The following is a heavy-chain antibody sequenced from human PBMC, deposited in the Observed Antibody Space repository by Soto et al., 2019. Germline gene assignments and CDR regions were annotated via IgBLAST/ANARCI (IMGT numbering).Heavy chain of an antibody. J-gene: IGHJ6*02. Sequence: ASVKVSCKASGGTFSSYAISWVRQAPGQGLEWMGGIIPIFGTANYAQKFQGRVTITADESTSTAYMELSSLRSEDTAVYYCAREGGIAAAGKAYYYYGMDVWGQGTTVTVSS. CDR2: IIPIFGTA. V-gene: IGHV1-69*13. CDR1: GGTFSSYA. CDR3: AREGGIAAAGKAYYYYGMDV. D-gene: IGHD6-13*01.